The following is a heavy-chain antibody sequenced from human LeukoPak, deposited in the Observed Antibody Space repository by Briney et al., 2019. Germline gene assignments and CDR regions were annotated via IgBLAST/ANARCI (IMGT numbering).Heavy chain of an antibody. D-gene: IGHD3-10*01. CDR2: ISYDGSNK. J-gene: IGHJ4*02. Sequence: GRSLRLSCAASGFSFTSYAMHWVRQAPGKGLEWVAVISYDGSNKYYADSVRGRFTISRDNSKNTLYLQMNSLRAEDTAVYYCARGREGSWLFDYWGQGTLVTVSS. V-gene: IGHV3-30-3*01. CDR3: ARGREGSWLFDY. CDR1: GFSFTSYA.